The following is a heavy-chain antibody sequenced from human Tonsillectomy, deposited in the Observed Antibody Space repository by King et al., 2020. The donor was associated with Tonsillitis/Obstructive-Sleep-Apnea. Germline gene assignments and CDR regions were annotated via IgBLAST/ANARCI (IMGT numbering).Heavy chain of an antibody. V-gene: IGHV3-23*04. D-gene: IGHD6-13*01. CDR3: AKDQLLRAAASYYFDY. J-gene: IGHJ4*02. Sequence: VHLVESGGGLVQPGGSLRLSCAASGFTFSSYAMSWVRQAPGKGLEWVSAISGSGGSTYYADSVKGRLPISRDNSQNTLYLQMNSLRAGDTAVYYCAKDQLLRAAASYYFDYWGQGTLVTVSS. CDR2: ISGSGGST. CDR1: GFTFSSYA.